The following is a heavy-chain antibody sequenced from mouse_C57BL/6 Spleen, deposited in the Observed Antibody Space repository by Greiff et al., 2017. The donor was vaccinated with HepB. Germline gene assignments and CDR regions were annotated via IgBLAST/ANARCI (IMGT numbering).Heavy chain of an antibody. CDR2: IYHRDGST. CDR3: ARRGSYYGSSSFDY. V-gene: IGHV1-85*01. J-gene: IGHJ2*01. CDR1: GYTFTSYD. D-gene: IGHD1-1*01. Sequence: VQLQQSGPELVKPGASVKLSCKASGYTFTSYDINWVKQRPGQGLEWIGWIYHRDGSTKYNEKFKGKATLTVDTSSSTAYMELHSLPAEDSAVYFCARRGSYYGSSSFDYWGQGTTLTVSS.